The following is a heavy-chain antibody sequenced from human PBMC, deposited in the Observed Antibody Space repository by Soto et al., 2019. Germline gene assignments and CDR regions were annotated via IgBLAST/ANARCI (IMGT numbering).Heavy chain of an antibody. CDR3: ASLPATSDFDY. CDR2: IYHSGST. V-gene: IGHV4-4*02. J-gene: IGHJ4*02. CDR1: GGTISSSNW. Sequence: SETHSLTSAVSGGTISSSNWWSWVRQPPGKGLEWIGEIYHSGSTNYNPSLKSRVTISVDKSKNQFSLKLSSVTAADTAVYYCASLPATSDFDYWGQGTLVTVSS. D-gene: IGHD2-2*01.